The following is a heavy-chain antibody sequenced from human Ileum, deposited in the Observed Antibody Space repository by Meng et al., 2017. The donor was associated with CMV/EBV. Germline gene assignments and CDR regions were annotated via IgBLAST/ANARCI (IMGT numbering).Heavy chain of an antibody. J-gene: IGHJ6*01. D-gene: IGHD3-3*01. Sequence: GESLKISCKGSGYSFTSYWIGWVRQMPGKGLEWMGIIYPGDPDTRYSPSLQGQVTISADESISTAYLQWSSLKASDTAMYFCARALSGSPMAYYGMDVWGQGNTVTGSS. V-gene: IGHV5-51*01. CDR2: IYPGDPDT. CDR1: GYSFTSYW. CDR3: ARALSGSPMAYYGMDV.